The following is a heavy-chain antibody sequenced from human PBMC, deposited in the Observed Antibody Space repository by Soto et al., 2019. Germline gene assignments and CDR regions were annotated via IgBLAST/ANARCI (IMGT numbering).Heavy chain of an antibody. CDR3: ARATTTVTTFDS. CDR1: GGSITSGGYY. J-gene: IGHJ4*02. Sequence: QLPLQEPGPGLVKPFQTLSLTCSVSGGSITSGGYYWSWIRQVPGKGLEWFGNIYYTGPTYYNAALKSRLTISVDTSKSQFSLNLSSVTAADTAVYFCARATTTVTTFDSWGQGTQVTVSS. CDR2: IYYTGPT. D-gene: IGHD4-17*01. V-gene: IGHV4-31*03.